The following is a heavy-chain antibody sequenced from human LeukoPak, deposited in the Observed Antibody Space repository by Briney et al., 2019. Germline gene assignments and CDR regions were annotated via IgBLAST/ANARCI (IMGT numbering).Heavy chain of an antibody. CDR1: GFTFTSYY. CDR2: INPSGGST. D-gene: IGHD2-2*01. CDR3: ARDSTFCSSTSCYPDY. Sequence: GGSLRLSCAASGFTFTSYYMHWVRQAPGQGLEWMGIINPSGGSTSYAQKFQGRVTMTRDTSTSTVYMELSSLRSEDTAVYYCARDSTFCSSTSCYPDYWGQGTLVTVSS. J-gene: IGHJ4*02. V-gene: IGHV1-46*03.